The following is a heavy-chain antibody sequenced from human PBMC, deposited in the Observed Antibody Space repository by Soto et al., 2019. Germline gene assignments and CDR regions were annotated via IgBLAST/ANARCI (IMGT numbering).Heavy chain of an antibody. CDR1: GYSFTSYA. Sequence: ASVKVSCKASGYSFTSYAIHWVRQAPGQRLEWMGWINAGNGNTKIPQKLQGRVTITRDTSASTAYMEVRSLRSEDTAVYYCARGVYYYDSSGHYDGYFQHWGQGTLVTVSS. CDR2: INAGNGNT. D-gene: IGHD3-22*01. V-gene: IGHV1-3*01. CDR3: ARGVYYYDSSGHYDGYFQH. J-gene: IGHJ1*01.